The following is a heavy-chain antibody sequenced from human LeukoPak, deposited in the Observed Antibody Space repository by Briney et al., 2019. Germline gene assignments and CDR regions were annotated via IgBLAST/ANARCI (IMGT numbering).Heavy chain of an antibody. CDR1: GVSFSGYY. V-gene: IGHV4-34*01. CDR2: INHSGST. D-gene: IGHD1-26*01. Sequence: NPSETLSLTCAVYGVSFSGYYWSWLRQPPGKGLEWIGEINHSGSTNYNPSLKSRVTISVDTSKNQFSLKLSSVTAADTAVYYCAMINSGSYQHDDYWGQGSLVTVSS. J-gene: IGHJ4*02. CDR3: AMINSGSYQHDDY.